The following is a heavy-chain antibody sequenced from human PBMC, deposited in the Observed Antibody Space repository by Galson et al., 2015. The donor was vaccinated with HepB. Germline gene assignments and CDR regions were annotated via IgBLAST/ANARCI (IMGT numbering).Heavy chain of an antibody. CDR3: AKAGLNPPVAV. CDR1: GFTFSNYP. V-gene: IGHV3-23*01. Sequence: SLRLSCAASGFTFSNYPMSWVRQAPGKGLEWVSSITINGGNTYYADSVKGRFTISRDNSKNTLSLQMNSLRAEDTAIYYCAKAGLNPPVAVWGPGTLVTASS. CDR2: ITINGGNT. J-gene: IGHJ4*02. D-gene: IGHD2-8*02.